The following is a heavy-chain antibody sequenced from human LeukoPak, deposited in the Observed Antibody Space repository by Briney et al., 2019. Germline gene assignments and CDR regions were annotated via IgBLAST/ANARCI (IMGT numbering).Heavy chain of an antibody. D-gene: IGHD5-24*01. J-gene: IGHJ4*02. CDR3: ARGEMATSTLDY. CDR1: GGSISSGGYY. V-gene: IGHV4-31*03. Sequence: SQTLSLTCTVSGGSISSGGYYWSWIRQHPGKGLEWIGYTYYSGSTYCNPSLKSRVTISVDTSKNQFSLKLSSVTAADTAVYYCARGEMATSTLDYWGQGTLVTVSS. CDR2: TYYSGST.